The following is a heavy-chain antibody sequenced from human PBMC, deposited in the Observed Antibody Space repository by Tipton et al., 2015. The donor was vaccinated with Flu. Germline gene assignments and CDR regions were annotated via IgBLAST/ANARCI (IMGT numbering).Heavy chain of an antibody. CDR3: ARAGGLYAFDI. CDR1: GGSISSYY. CDR2: IYYSGST. J-gene: IGHJ3*02. D-gene: IGHD1-26*01. V-gene: IGHV4-59*01. Sequence: TLSLTCTVSGGSISSYYWSWIRQPPGKGLEWIGYIYYSGSTHYNPSLKSRVTISVDTSKNQFSLKLSSVTAADTAVYYCARAGGLYAFDIWGQGTMVTASS.